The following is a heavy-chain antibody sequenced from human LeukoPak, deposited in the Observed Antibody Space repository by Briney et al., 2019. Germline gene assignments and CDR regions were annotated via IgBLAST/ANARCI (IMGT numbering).Heavy chain of an antibody. CDR2: ISSSGSTI. CDR3: ARVAAGTYYYGSGSYPFDY. V-gene: IGHV3-48*03. Sequence: GGSLRLSCAASGFTFSSYEMNWVRQAPGKGLEWVSNISSSGSTIYYADSVKGRFTISRDNAKNSLYLQMNSLRAEDTAVYYCARVAAGTYYYGSGSYPFDYWGQGTLVTVSS. D-gene: IGHD3-10*01. CDR1: GFTFSSYE. J-gene: IGHJ4*02.